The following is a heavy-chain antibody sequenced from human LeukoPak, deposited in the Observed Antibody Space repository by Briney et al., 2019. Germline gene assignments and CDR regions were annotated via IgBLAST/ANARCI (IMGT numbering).Heavy chain of an antibody. Sequence: NPGGSLRLSCAASGFTFSDYYMSWIRQAPGKGLEWVSYIDSSGRSTFYADSVKGRFTISRDNAKNSLYLQMNGLRAEDTAVYYCASRYSPFDFWGQGTLVTVSS. CDR3: ASRYSPFDF. CDR1: GFTFSDYY. V-gene: IGHV3-11*04. CDR2: IDSSGRST. J-gene: IGHJ4*02. D-gene: IGHD5-18*01.